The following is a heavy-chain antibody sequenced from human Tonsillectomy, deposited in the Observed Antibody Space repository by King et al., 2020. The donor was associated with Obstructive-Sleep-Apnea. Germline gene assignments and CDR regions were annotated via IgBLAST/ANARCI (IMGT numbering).Heavy chain of an antibody. Sequence: QLQESGPGLVKPSGTLALTCTLSGASISGYYWSWIRQPPGKGLEWIGYIHYSWSTDYNPSLKSRVSLSVDTSKNQFSLKLTSVTAADTAVYYCASLNYFDTNGYFFDYWGQGTLVTVSS. J-gene: IGHJ4*02. D-gene: IGHD3-22*01. CDR1: GASISGYY. V-gene: IGHV4-59*01. CDR3: ASLNYFDTNGYFFDY. CDR2: IHYSWST.